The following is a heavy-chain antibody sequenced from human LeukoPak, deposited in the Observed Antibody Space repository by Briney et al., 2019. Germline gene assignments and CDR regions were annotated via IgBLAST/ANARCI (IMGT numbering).Heavy chain of an antibody. CDR1: GFTFSSYG. V-gene: IGHV3-33*06. CDR3: AKELGATTYYYYYMDV. J-gene: IGHJ6*03. Sequence: GRSLRLPCAASGFTFSSYGMHWVRQAPGKGLEWVVVIWYDGSNKYYADSVKGRFTISRDNSKNTLYLQMNSLRAEDTAVYYCAKELGATTYYYYYMDVWGKGTTVTVSS. D-gene: IGHD1-26*01. CDR2: IWYDGSNK.